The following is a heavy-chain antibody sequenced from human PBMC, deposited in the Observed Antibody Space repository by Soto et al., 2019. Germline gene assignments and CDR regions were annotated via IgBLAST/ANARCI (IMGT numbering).Heavy chain of an antibody. Sequence: SGPTLVNPTQTLTLTCTFSGFSLTTPGVGVAWFRQPPGKALEWLAVIYWHDDNRYSPSLRGRLALTKDTSKNQVVATMTNLDPVDSATDYWARQTAYYHGTGMSIAFDVWGQGTMVTVSS. J-gene: IGHJ3*01. CDR3: ARQTAYYHGTGMSIAFDV. CDR1: GFSLTTPGVG. CDR2: IYWHDDN. V-gene: IGHV2-5*01. D-gene: IGHD3-10*01.